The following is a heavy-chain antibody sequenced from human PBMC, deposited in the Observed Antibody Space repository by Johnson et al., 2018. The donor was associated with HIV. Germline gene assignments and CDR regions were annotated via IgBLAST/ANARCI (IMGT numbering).Heavy chain of an antibody. J-gene: IGHJ3*02. CDR3: ARDFSDYGDYGRCAFDI. Sequence: VQLVESGGGLVQPGGSLRLSCAASGFTFDDYGMSWVRQAPGKGLEWVSGINWNGGSTGYADSVKGRFTISRDNAKNSLYLQMNSLRAEDTALYYCARDFSDYGDYGRCAFDIWGQGTMVTVS. V-gene: IGHV3-20*04. CDR1: GFTFDDYG. D-gene: IGHD4-17*01. CDR2: INWNGGST.